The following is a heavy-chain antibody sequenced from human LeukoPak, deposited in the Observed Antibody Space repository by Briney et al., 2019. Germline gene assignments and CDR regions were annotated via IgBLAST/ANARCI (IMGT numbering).Heavy chain of an antibody. V-gene: IGHV3-21*01. CDR3: ARGADGVSSNSRGWFDP. Sequence: GGSLRLSCAASGFTFNRYNMNWVRRAPGKGLEWVSSISTSSSYIYYADSVRGRFTISRDNAKNSLYLQMDSLRAEDTAVYSCARGADGVSSNSRGWFDPWGQGTLVTVSS. CDR1: GFTFNRYN. D-gene: IGHD2-15*01. CDR2: ISTSSSYI. J-gene: IGHJ5*02.